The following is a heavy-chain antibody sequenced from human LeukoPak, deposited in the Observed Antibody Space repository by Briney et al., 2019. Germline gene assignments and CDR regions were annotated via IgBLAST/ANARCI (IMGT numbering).Heavy chain of an antibody. D-gene: IGHD3-9*01. J-gene: IGHJ4*02. CDR2: ISSSSSYI. CDR3: ARELPPYYDILPGPHGY. Sequence: GGSLRLSCAASGFTFSSYSMNWVRQAPGKGLKWVSSISSSSSYIYYADSVKGRFTISRDNAKNSLYLQMNSLRAEDTAVYYCARELPPYYDILPGPHGYWGQGTLVTVSS. V-gene: IGHV3-21*01. CDR1: GFTFSSYS.